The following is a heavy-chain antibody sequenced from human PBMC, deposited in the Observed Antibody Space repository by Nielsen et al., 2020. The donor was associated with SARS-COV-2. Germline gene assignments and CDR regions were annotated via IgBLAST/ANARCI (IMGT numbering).Heavy chain of an antibody. CDR2: ISYDGSNK. Sequence: GGSLRLSCAASGFTFSSYGMHWVRQAPGKGLEWVAVISYDGSNKYYADSVKGRFTISRDNSKNTLYLQMNSLRAEDTAVYYCAKTEGWPAGYWGQGTLVTVSS. V-gene: IGHV3-30*18. J-gene: IGHJ4*02. CDR3: AKTEGWPAGY. D-gene: IGHD2-15*01. CDR1: GFTFSSYG.